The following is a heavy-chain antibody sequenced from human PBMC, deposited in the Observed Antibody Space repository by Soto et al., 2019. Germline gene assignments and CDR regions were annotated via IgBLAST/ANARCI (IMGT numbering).Heavy chain of an antibody. J-gene: IGHJ4*02. D-gene: IGHD4-17*01. CDR2: INHSGST. V-gene: IGHV4-34*01. CDR3: ARISAPVTTYIDY. Sequence: PSETLSLTCAVYGGSFSGYYWSWIRQPPGKGLEWIGEINHSGSTNYNPSLKSRVTISVDTSKNQFSLKLSSVTAADTAVYYCARISAPVTTYIDYWGQGTLVTVSS. CDR1: GGSFSGYY.